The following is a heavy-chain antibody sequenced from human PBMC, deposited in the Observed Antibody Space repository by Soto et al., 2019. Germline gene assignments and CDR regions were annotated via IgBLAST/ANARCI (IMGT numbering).Heavy chain of an antibody. CDR2: ISGSVGST. CDR3: AKVGFYDSSGYYYYFDY. CDR1: GFTFSTYG. V-gene: IGHV3-23*01. J-gene: IGHJ4*02. D-gene: IGHD3-22*01. Sequence: WGSLRISCATSGFTFSTYGMSWVRQAPGKGLEWVSAISGSVGSTYYADSVKGRFTISRDNSKNTLSLQMKSLRAEDTAVYYCAKVGFYDSSGYYYYFDYWGQGTLVTVSS.